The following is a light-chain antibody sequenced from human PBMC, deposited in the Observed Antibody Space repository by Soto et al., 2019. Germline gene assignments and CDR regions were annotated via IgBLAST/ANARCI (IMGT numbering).Light chain of an antibody. CDR1: SSDVGGYKY. CDR2: EVS. V-gene: IGLV2-14*01. Sequence: QSVLTQPASVSGSPGQSITISCTGTSSDVGGYKYVSWYQQHPGKAPKLMIYEVSNRPSGVANRFSGSKSGNTASLTISVLQAEDEADYYGNSYTDRSTFYVFGTGTKVTVL. CDR3: NSYTDRSTFYV. J-gene: IGLJ1*01.